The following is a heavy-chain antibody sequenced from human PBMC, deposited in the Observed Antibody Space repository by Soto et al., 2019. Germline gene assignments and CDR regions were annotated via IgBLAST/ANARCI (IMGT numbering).Heavy chain of an antibody. V-gene: IGHV1-18*01. CDR1: GYTFTSYG. CDR2: ISAYNGNT. D-gene: IGHD2-2*01. CDR3: ARSCSSNGCPPPNWFDP. J-gene: IGHJ5*02. Sequence: QVQLVQSGAEVKKPGASVKVSCKASGYTFTSYGISWLRQAPGQGLEWMGWISAYNGNTNYAQKLQGRVTMTTDTSTSTAYMELRGPKSDDTAVYYSARSCSSNGCPPPNWFDPWGQGALVTVSS.